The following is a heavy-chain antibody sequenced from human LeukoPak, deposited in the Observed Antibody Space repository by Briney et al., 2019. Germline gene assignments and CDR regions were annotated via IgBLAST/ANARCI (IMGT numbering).Heavy chain of an antibody. CDR2: IYYSGST. D-gene: IGHD3-10*01. CDR1: GGSISSSSYY. CDR3: ARHDMVRGVIIYYFDY. Sequence: SETLSLTCTVSGGSISSSSYYWGWIRQPPGKGLKWIGSIYYSGSTYYNPSLKSRVTISVDTSKNQFSLKLSSVTAADTAVYYCARHDMVRGVIIYYFDYWGQGTLVTVSS. V-gene: IGHV4-39*01. J-gene: IGHJ4*02.